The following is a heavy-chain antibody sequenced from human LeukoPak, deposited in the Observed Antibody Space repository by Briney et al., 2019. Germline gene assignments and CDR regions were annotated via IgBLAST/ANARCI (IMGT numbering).Heavy chain of an antibody. CDR3: ARGLGQLVRTPYYYYYYMDV. V-gene: IGHV1-2*06. D-gene: IGHD6-13*01. CDR1: GYTFTSYY. Sequence: ASVKVSCKASGYTFTSYYMHWVRQAPGQGLEWMGRINPNSGGTNYAQKFQGRVTMTRDTSISTAYMELSRLRSDDTAVYYCARGLGQLVRTPYYYYYYMDVWGKGTTVTVSS. CDR2: INPNSGGT. J-gene: IGHJ6*03.